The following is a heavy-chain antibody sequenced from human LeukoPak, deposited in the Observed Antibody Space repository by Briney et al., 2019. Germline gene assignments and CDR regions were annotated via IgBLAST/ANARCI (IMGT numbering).Heavy chain of an antibody. V-gene: IGHV3-9*01. J-gene: IGHJ4*02. CDR2: ISWNSGSI. CDR1: GFTFDDYA. CDR3: AKATTTIAVAGHFDY. D-gene: IGHD6-19*01. Sequence: GRSLRLSCAASGFTFDDYAMHWVRQAPGKGLEWVSGISWNSGSIGYADSVKGRFIISRDNAKNSLYLQMNSLRAEDTALYYCAKATTTIAVAGHFDYWGQGTLVTVSS.